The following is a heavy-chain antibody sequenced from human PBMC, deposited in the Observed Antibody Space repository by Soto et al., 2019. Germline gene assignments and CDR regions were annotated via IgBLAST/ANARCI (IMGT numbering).Heavy chain of an antibody. J-gene: IGHJ4*02. CDR3: ARTVDTTMVFSRFDY. D-gene: IGHD5-18*01. Sequence: QVTLKESGPVLVNPTETPTLTCTVSGFSLSNAKMGVSWIRQPPGKALEWLAHIFSNDEKSYTTSLKSRLTISKDTSKSQVVLTMTNIDPVDTATYYCARTVDTTMVFSRFDYWGQGTLVTVSS. V-gene: IGHV2-26*01. CDR1: GFSLSNAKMG. CDR2: IFSNDEK.